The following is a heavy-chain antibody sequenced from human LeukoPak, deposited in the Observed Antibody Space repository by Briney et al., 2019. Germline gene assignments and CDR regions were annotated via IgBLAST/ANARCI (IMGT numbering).Heavy chain of an antibody. D-gene: IGHD1-26*01. CDR3: ASVGAPLAF. Sequence: SETLSLTCAVSRYSISSSNWWGWIRQPPGKGLEWIGYIYYSGSTYYNPSLKSRVTMSVGTSKNQFSLKLSSVTAVDTAVYYCASVGAPLAFWGQGTLVTVSS. V-gene: IGHV4-28*01. J-gene: IGHJ4*02. CDR2: IYYSGST. CDR1: RYSISSSNW.